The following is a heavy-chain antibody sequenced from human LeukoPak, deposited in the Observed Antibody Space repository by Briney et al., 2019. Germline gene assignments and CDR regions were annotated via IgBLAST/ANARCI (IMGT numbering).Heavy chain of an antibody. CDR1: GGSISSSSYY. Sequence: SETLSLTCTVSGGSISSSSYYWGWIRQPPGKGLEWIASIYYSGRTYYNPSLKSRVTISVDTSKNQFSLKLSSVTAADTAVYYCARLKALVDVWGKGTTVTVSS. CDR2: IYYSGRT. J-gene: IGHJ6*04. V-gene: IGHV4-39*07. CDR3: ARLKALVDV.